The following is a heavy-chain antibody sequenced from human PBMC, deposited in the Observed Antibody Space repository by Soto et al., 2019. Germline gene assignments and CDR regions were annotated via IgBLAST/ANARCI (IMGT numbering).Heavy chain of an antibody. D-gene: IGHD3-9*01. Sequence: GGSLRLSCAASGFTFSSYAMSWVRQAPGKGLEWVSAISGSGGSTYYADSVKGRFTISRDNSKNTLYLQMKSLRAEDTAVYYCAKVLRYFDWLFDYWGQGTLVTVSS. J-gene: IGHJ4*02. CDR2: ISGSGGST. CDR3: AKVLRYFDWLFDY. CDR1: GFTFSSYA. V-gene: IGHV3-23*01.